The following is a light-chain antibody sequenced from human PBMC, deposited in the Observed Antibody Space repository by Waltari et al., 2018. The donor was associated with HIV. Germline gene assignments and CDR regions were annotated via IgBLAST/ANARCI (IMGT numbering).Light chain of an antibody. CDR1: RSNIGSNY. J-gene: IGLJ3*02. CDR3: ASWDDNLSGWV. Sequence: QSVLTQPPSASGTPGQSVSISCSGSRSNIGSNYVYWYQHLPGTTPQVVIYRSDQGPCGVPARFSGSNSGTSASLAISGLRSEDEAHYYCASWDDNLSGWVFGGGTKLTVL. CDR2: RSD. V-gene: IGLV1-47*01.